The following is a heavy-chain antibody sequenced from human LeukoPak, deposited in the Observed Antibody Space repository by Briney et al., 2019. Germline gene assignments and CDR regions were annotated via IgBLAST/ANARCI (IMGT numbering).Heavy chain of an antibody. Sequence: GGSLRLSCTASGFTFSDYWMTWVRQAPGKGLEWVANIKQDGSAKYYVDSVKGRFTISRDNSKNTLYLQMNSLRAEDTAVYYCARSRYFDWLCPFDYWGQGTLVTVSS. D-gene: IGHD3-9*01. CDR3: ARSRYFDWLCPFDY. CDR1: GFTFSDYW. J-gene: IGHJ4*02. V-gene: IGHV3-7*01. CDR2: IKQDGSAK.